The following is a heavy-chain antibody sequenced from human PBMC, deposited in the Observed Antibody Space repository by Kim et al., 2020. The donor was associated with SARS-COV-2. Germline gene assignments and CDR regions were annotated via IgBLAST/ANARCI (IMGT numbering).Heavy chain of an antibody. V-gene: IGHV4-4*02. J-gene: IGHJ6*02. CDR2: IYHSGST. CDR1: GGSISSSNW. CDR3: AREGGIPGDVYYGMDV. Sequence: SETLSLTCAVSGGSISSSNWWSWVRQPPGKGLEWIGEIYHSGSTNYNPSLKSRVTISVDKSKNQFSLKLSFVTAADTAVYYCAREGGIPGDVYYGMDVWGQGTTVTVSS. D-gene: IGHD7-27*01.